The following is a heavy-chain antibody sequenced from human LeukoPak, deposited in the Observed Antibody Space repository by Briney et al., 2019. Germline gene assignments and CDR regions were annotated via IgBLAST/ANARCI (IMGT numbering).Heavy chain of an antibody. CDR1: GFTFSSYA. V-gene: IGHV3-23*01. Sequence: GGSLRLSCAASGFTFSSYAMSWVRQAPGKGLEWVSAISGSGGSTYYADSVKGRFTISRDNSKNTLYLQMNSLRAEDTAVYYCAKHMGPITMIGDDAFDIWGQGTMVTVSS. CDR2: ISGSGGST. J-gene: IGHJ3*02. CDR3: AKHMGPITMIGDDAFDI. D-gene: IGHD3-22*01.